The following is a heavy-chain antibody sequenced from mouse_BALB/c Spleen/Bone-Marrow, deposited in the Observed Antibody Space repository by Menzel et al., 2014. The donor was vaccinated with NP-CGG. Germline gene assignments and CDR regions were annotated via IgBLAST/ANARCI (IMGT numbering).Heavy chain of an antibody. J-gene: IGHJ2*01. Sequence: QVTLKECGAELMKPGASVKISCKATGYTFSNYWMEWVKQRPGHGLEWIGEILPGSGSTNYNEKFTGKATFTADTSSNTAYLQLSSLTSADSAVYYCASGDYFDYWGQGTTLTVSS. V-gene: IGHV1-9*01. CDR1: GYTFSNYW. CDR2: ILPGSGST. CDR3: ASGDYFDY.